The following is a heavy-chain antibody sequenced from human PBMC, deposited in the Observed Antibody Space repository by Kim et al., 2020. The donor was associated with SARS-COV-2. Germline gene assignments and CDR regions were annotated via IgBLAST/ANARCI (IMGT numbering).Heavy chain of an antibody. D-gene: IGHD6-19*01. J-gene: IGHJ4*01. Sequence: SETLSLTCTVSGGSISSSSYYWGWIRQPPGKGLEWIGSIYYSGSTYYNPSLKSRVTISVDTSKNQFSLKLSSVTAADTAVYYCARSDSSGWSPHFDYWG. CDR3: ARSDSSGWSPHFDY. CDR2: IYYSGST. CDR1: GGSISSSSYY. V-gene: IGHV4-39*01.